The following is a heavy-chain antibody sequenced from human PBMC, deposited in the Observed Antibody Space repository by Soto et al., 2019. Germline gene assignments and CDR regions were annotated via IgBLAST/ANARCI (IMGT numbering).Heavy chain of an antibody. V-gene: IGHV3-7*01. D-gene: IGHD3-10*01. CDR1: GFTCSSYW. Sequence: EVQLVESGGGLVQPGGSLRLSCAASGFTCSSYWMSWVRQAPGKGLEWVANIKQDGSEKYYVDSVKGRFTISRDNAKNSLYLQMNSLRAEDTAVYYCARVGVLWLGESRGWFDPWGQGTLVTVSS. CDR3: ARVGVLWLGESRGWFDP. J-gene: IGHJ5*02. CDR2: IKQDGSEK.